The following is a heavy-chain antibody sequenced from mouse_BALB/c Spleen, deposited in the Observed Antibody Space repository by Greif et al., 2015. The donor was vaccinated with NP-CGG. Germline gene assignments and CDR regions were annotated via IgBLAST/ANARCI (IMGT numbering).Heavy chain of an antibody. Sequence: EVKLVESGPELVKPGASVKISCKTSGYTFTEYTMHWVKQSHGKSLEWIGGINPNNGGTSYNQKFKGKATLTVDKSSSTAYMERRSLTSEDSAVYYCARWGGNYFAWFAYWGQGTLVTVSA. D-gene: IGHD2-1*01. J-gene: IGHJ3*01. CDR2: INPNNGGT. V-gene: IGHV1-26*01. CDR1: GYTFTEYT. CDR3: ARWGGNYFAWFAY.